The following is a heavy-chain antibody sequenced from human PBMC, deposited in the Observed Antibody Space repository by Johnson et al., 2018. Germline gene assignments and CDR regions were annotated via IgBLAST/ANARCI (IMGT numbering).Heavy chain of an antibody. CDR3: TRHRSGQVHNWDAFDI. CDR2: IRSKANSYAT. J-gene: IGHJ3*02. CDR1: GFTFSGSA. D-gene: IGHD5-24*01. Sequence: VQLQESGGGLVQPGGSLKLSCAASGFTFSGSAMHWVRQASGKGLEWVGRIRSKANSYATAYAASVKGRFTISRDDSKNTAYLQMNSRKTEDTAVYYCTRHRSGQVHNWDAFDIWGQGTMVTVSS. V-gene: IGHV3-73*01.